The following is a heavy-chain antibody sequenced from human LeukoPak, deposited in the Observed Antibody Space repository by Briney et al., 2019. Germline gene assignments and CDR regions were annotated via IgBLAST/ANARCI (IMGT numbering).Heavy chain of an antibody. CDR3: ATTTLWFGELLIHYYGMDV. CDR1: GYTLTELS. D-gene: IGHD3-10*01. Sequence: ASVKVSCKVSGYTLTELSMHWVRQAPGKGLEWMGGFDPEDGETIYAQKFQGRVTMTEDTSTDTAYMELSSLRSEDTAVYYCATTTLWFGELLIHYYGMDVWGQGTTVTVSS. V-gene: IGHV1-24*01. J-gene: IGHJ6*02. CDR2: FDPEDGET.